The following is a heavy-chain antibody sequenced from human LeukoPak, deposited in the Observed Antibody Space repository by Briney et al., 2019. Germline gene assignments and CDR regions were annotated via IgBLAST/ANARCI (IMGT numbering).Heavy chain of an antibody. CDR1: GYTFTSYG. Sequence: ASVKVSCKASGYTFTSYGISWVRQAPGQGLEWMGWISAYNGNTNYAQKFQGRVTMTRDTSISTAYMELSRLRSDDTAVYYCARAGNDYGDRYFQHWGQGTLVAVSS. J-gene: IGHJ1*01. CDR2: ISAYNGNT. CDR3: ARAGNDYGDRYFQH. V-gene: IGHV1-18*01. D-gene: IGHD4-17*01.